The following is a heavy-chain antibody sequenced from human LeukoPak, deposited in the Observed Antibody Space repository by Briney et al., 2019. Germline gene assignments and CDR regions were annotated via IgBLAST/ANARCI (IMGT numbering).Heavy chain of an antibody. CDR1: GYTFTSYA. Sequence: ASVKVSCKASGYTFTSYAMHWVRQPPGQRLEWMGWINAGNGNTKYSQKFQGRVTITRDTSASTAYMELSSLRSEDTAVYYCARVGTVTMDAFDIWGQGTMVTVSS. D-gene: IGHD4-17*01. CDR2: INAGNGNT. V-gene: IGHV1-3*01. J-gene: IGHJ3*02. CDR3: ARVGTVTMDAFDI.